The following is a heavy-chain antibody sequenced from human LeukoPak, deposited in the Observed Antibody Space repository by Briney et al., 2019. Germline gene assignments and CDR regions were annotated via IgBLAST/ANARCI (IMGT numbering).Heavy chain of an antibody. CDR3: ALEFRTFYAVFDY. Sequence: SVKVSCKASGGTFSSYAISWVRQAPGQGLEWMGGIIPIFGTANYAQKFQGRVTITADESTTTAYMELNSLRSEDTAVYYCALEFRTFYAVFDYWGQGILVTVSS. J-gene: IGHJ4*02. V-gene: IGHV1-69*13. CDR1: GGTFSSYA. D-gene: IGHD2-2*01. CDR2: IIPIFGTA.